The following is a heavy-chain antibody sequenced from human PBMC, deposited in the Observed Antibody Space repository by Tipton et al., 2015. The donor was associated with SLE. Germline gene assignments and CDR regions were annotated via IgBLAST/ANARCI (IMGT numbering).Heavy chain of an antibody. CDR2: ISAYNGNT. Sequence: QLVQSGAEVKKPGASVKVSCKASGYTFSNYGISWVRQAPGQGLEWMGWISAYNGNTNYAQNLQGRVTMTTDTPTSTTYMELRSLRSDDTAVYYCARAGTMIRGIIVDGAYNWFDPWGQGTLVTVSS. CDR1: GYTFSNYG. V-gene: IGHV1-18*01. D-gene: IGHD3-10*01. J-gene: IGHJ5*02. CDR3: ARAGTMIRGIIVDGAYNWFDP.